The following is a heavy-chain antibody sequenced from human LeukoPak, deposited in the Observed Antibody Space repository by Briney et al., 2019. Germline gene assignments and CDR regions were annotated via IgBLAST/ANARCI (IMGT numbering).Heavy chain of an antibody. CDR1: GGSISSYY. V-gene: IGHV4-59*12. CDR2: IYYSGST. D-gene: IGHD2-2*01. Sequence: SETLSLTCTVFGGSISSYYWSWIRQPPGKGLEWIGYIYYSGSTNYNPSLKSRVTISVDTSKNQFSLQLNSVTPEDTAVYYCARGRRGPQLPRYYFDYWGQGTLVTVSS. CDR3: ARGRRGPQLPRYYFDY. J-gene: IGHJ4*02.